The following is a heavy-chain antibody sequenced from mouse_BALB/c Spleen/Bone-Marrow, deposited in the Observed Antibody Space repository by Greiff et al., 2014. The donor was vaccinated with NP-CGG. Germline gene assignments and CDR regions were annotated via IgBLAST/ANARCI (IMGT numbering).Heavy chain of an antibody. J-gene: IGHJ3*01. CDR3: ARLYGNYAWFAY. Sequence: SXPELVKPGASMKISCKASGYSFTGYTMNWVKQSHGKNLEWIGLINPYNGGTSYNQKFKGKATLTVDKSSSTAYMELLSLTSEDSAFYYCARLYGNYAWFAYWGQGTLVTVSA. D-gene: IGHD2-10*02. V-gene: IGHV1-18*01. CDR2: INPYNGGT. CDR1: GYSFTGYT.